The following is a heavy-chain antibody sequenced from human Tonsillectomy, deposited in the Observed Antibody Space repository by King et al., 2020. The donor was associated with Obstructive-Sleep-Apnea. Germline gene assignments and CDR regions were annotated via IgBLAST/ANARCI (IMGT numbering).Heavy chain of an antibody. CDR3: AKVFFSGAPDNAFDI. CDR2: ISANGGGT. CDR1: GFTFTNYA. D-gene: IGHD1-14*01. V-gene: IGHV3-23*04. Sequence: VQLVESGGGLVQPGGSLRLSCAASGFTFTNYAMSWVRQAPGKGLEWVSAISANGGGTYYAESVKGRFTISRDNSKNTLHLQMNSLRAEDTAMYYCAKVFFSGAPDNAFDIWGQGTMVTVSS. J-gene: IGHJ3*02.